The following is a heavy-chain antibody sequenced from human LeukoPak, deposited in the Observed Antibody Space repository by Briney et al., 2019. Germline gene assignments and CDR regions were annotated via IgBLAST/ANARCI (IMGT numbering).Heavy chain of an antibody. V-gene: IGHV3-7*01. CDR3: ARVNSGSYYGYYYYYMDV. CDR2: IKQDGSEK. D-gene: IGHD1-26*01. CDR1: GFTFSSYW. Sequence: GGSLRLSCAASGFTFSSYWMSWVRQAPGKGLEWVANIKQDGSEKYYVDSVKGRFTISRDNAKNSLYLQMNSLRAEDTAVYYCARVNSGSYYGYYYYYMDVWGKGTTVTISS. J-gene: IGHJ6*03.